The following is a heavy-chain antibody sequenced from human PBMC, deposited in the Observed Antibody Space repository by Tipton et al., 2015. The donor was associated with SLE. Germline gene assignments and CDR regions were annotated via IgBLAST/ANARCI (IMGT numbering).Heavy chain of an antibody. J-gene: IGHJ6*02. V-gene: IGHV3-11*06. Sequence: SLRLSCAASGFTFSDYYMSWIRQAPGKGLEWVSYISSSSSYTNYADSVKGRFTISRDNSKNTLYLQMNSLRAEDTAVYYCVKGGYYDFFKGSYYYYGMDVWGQGTTVTVSS. CDR3: VKGGYYDFFKGSYYYYGMDV. CDR1: GFTFSDYY. D-gene: IGHD3-3*01. CDR2: ISSSSSYT.